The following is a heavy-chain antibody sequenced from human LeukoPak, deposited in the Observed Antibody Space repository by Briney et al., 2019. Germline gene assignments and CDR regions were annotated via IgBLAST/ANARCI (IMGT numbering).Heavy chain of an antibody. CDR1: GYTFTSYY. V-gene: IGHV1-46*01. Sequence: GASVKVSCKASGYTFTSYYMHWVRQAPGQGLEWMGIINPSGGSTSYAQKFQGRVTMTRDMSTSTVYMELSSLRSEDTAVYYCARDGAYYYGSGSYPNWFDPWGQGTLVTVSS. CDR3: ARDGAYYYGSGSYPNWFDP. J-gene: IGHJ5*02. D-gene: IGHD3-10*01. CDR2: INPSGGST.